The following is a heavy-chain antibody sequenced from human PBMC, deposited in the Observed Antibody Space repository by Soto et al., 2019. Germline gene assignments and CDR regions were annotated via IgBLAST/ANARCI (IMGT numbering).Heavy chain of an antibody. D-gene: IGHD3-3*01. J-gene: IGHJ6*02. CDR3: ARETKILEWLLFYYGMDV. CDR2: ISYDGSNK. CDR1: GFTFSSYA. V-gene: IGHV3-30-3*01. Sequence: GGSLRLSCAASGFTFSSYAMHWVRQAPGKGLEWVAVISYDGSNKYYADSVKGRFTISRDNSKNTLYLQMNSLRAEDTAVYYCARETKILEWLLFYYGMDVWGQGTTVTVSS.